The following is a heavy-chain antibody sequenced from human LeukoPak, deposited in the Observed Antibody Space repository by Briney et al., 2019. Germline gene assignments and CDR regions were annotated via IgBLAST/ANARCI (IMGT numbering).Heavy chain of an antibody. V-gene: IGHV3-30*04. CDR2: ISYDGSNK. J-gene: IGHJ4*02. CDR3: AKSSYYDGSGYYREYYFDQ. D-gene: IGHD3-22*01. CDR1: GFTFSSYA. Sequence: QVQLVESGGGVVHPGRSLRLSCAASGFTFSSYAMHWVRQAPGKGLEWVAVISYDGSNKYYADSVKGRFTISRDNSKNTLYLQMNSLRAEDTAVYYCAKSSYYDGSGYYREYYFDQWGQGTLVTVSS.